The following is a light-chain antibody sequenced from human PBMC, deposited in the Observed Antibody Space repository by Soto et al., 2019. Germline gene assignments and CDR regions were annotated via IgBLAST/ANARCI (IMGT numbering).Light chain of an antibody. CDR1: SSDVGAYDY. CDR3: SSYTTTNTLWV. V-gene: IGLV2-14*01. J-gene: IGLJ3*02. Sequence: QSALTQPASVSGSPGQSITISCTGTSSDVGAYDYVSWYQQNPGKAPKLIISEVSDRPSGVSNRFSGSKSGNTASLTISGLPAEDEADYFCSSYTTTNTLWVFGGGTKLTVL. CDR2: EVS.